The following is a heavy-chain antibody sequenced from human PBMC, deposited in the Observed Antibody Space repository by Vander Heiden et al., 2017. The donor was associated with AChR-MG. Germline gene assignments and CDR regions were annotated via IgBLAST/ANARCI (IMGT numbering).Heavy chain of an antibody. CDR1: GGSFSGCC. Sequence: VQLQQWGAGLLKPSETLSLTCAVYGGSFSGCCWSWIRQSPGKGLEWMGEINHSGSTDYTPSLKSRVTISVDTSKNQFSLKLSSVTAADTAVYYCARAWSRYFDIWGRGTLVTVSS. CDR3: ARAWSRYFDI. CDR2: INHSGST. J-gene: IGHJ2*01. V-gene: IGHV4-34*01. D-gene: IGHD1-26*01.